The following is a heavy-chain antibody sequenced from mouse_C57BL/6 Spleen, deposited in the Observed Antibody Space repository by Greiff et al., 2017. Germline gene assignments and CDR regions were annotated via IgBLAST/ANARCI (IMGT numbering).Heavy chain of an antibody. D-gene: IGHD2-4*01. CDR2: ISSGSNTI. J-gene: IGHJ1*03. CDR1: GFTFSDYG. CDR3: APIYYDYDWYFDV. Sequence: EVQLQVSGGGLVKPGGSLKLSCAASGFTFSDYGMHWVRQASEKGLEWVAYISSGSNTIYYAATVKGRFTISRDNAKNTLFLQMTSLRSEDTAMYYCAPIYYDYDWYFDVWGTGTTVTVSS. V-gene: IGHV5-17*01.